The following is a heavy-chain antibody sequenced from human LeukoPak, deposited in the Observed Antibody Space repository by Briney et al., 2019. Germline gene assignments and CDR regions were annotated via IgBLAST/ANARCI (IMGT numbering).Heavy chain of an antibody. J-gene: IGHJ4*02. D-gene: IGHD1-26*01. V-gene: IGHV1-18*01. CDR1: GYTFTNYN. CDR3: ASGYLSGSTYYFDY. Sequence: ASVKVSCKASGYTFTNYNISWVRQAPGQGLEWMGWISAYNGNTNYAQKLQGRVAMTTDTSTSTAYMELRSLRSDDTAVYYCASGYLSGSTYYFDYWGQGTLVTVSS. CDR2: ISAYNGNT.